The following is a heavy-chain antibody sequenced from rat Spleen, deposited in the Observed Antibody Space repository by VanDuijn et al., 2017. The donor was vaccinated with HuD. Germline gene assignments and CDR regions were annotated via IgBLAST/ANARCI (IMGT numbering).Heavy chain of an antibody. J-gene: IGHJ2*01. Sequence: EVQLVESGGGLVQPGRSLKLSCAASGFTFSDYNMAWVRQTPKKGLEWVATITYDGSSTYYRDSVKGRFTISRDNAKSTLYLQLNSLRSEDTATYYCTRERNWAFDYWGQGVMVTVSS. D-gene: IGHD5-1*01. CDR1: GFTFSDYN. CDR2: ITYDGSST. V-gene: IGHV5-7*01. CDR3: TRERNWAFDY.